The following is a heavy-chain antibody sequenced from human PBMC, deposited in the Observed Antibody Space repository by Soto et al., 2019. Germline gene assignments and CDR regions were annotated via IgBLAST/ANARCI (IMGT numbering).Heavy chain of an antibody. CDR3: ATAGGIAVPASHLDY. CDR1: GGTCSSYA. J-gene: IGHJ4*02. CDR2: ISGSGRST. V-gene: IGHV3-23*01. D-gene: IGHD6-19*01. Sequence: GGSLRLSCGASGGTCSSYARNWVRQAPGKGLEWVSAISGSGRSTDYADSVEGRFTISRDNSKNTLYLQMSSLRAEDTAVYYCATAGGIAVPASHLDYWRQGTLVTVSS.